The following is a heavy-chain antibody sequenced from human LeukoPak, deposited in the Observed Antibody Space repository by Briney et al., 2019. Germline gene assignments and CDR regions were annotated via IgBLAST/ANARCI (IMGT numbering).Heavy chain of an antibody. J-gene: IGHJ6*02. V-gene: IGHV3-48*04. CDR1: GFTFNTYT. CDR2: ISSGSFTI. Sequence: GGSLRLSCAASGFTFNTYTMNWVRQAPGKGLEWVSYISSGSFTIYYADSVKGRFTISRDNAKNSLYLQMNSLRAEDTAVYYCAKDPRLYSSSWYYGMDVWGQGTTVAVSS. D-gene: IGHD6-13*01. CDR3: AKDPRLYSSSWYYGMDV.